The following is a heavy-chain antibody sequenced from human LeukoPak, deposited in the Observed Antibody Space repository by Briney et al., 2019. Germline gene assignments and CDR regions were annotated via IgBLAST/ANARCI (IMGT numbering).Heavy chain of an antibody. J-gene: IGHJ4*02. Sequence: SETLSLTCTVSGGSISSYYWSWIRQPPGKGLEWIGYIYYSGSTNYNPSLKSRVTISVDTSKNQFSLKLSSVTAADTAVYYCARVDYDSSAGYWGQGTLVTVSS. D-gene: IGHD3-22*01. CDR2: IYYSGST. CDR3: ARVDYDSSAGY. V-gene: IGHV4-59*01. CDR1: GGSISSYY.